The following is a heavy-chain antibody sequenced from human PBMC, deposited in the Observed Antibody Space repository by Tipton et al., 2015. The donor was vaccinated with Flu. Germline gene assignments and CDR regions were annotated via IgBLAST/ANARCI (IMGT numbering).Heavy chain of an antibody. CDR1: GGSISSYY. Sequence: TLSLTCTVSGGSISSYYWSWIRQPAGKGLEWIGRIYTSGSTNYNPSLKSRVTMSVDTSKNQFSLKLSSVTAADTAVYYCARVPTFYGDYLREFDLWGRGTLVTVSS. CDR2: IYTSGST. D-gene: IGHD4-17*01. CDR3: ARVPTFYGDYLREFDL. J-gene: IGHJ2*01. V-gene: IGHV4-4*07.